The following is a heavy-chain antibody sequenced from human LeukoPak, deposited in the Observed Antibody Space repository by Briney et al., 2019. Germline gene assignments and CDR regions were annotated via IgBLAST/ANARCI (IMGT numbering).Heavy chain of an antibody. Sequence: SETLSLTCTVSGGSISSYYWSWIRQPPGKGLEWVGYIYYSGTSNYNPSLKSRVTMSVDTSKNQFSLKLNSVTAADTAVYYCARYGSGSYLDYWGQGTLVTVSS. D-gene: IGHD3-10*01. V-gene: IGHV4-59*08. CDR1: GGSISSYY. CDR3: ARYGSGSYLDY. J-gene: IGHJ4*02. CDR2: IYYSGTS.